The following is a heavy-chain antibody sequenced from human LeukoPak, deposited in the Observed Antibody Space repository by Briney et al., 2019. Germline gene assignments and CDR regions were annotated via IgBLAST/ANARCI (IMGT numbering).Heavy chain of an antibody. J-gene: IGHJ5*02. CDR1: GGSISSSSYY. D-gene: IGHD3-16*02. CDR2: IHYSGNT. V-gene: IGHV4-39*02. Sequence: SETLSLTCTVSGGSISSSSYYWGWIRQPPGKGLEWIATIHYSGNTYYNPSLKSRVTISVDTSKDQFSLKLSSVTAADTAVYYCARDVLGVRLGELSYNWFDPWGQGTLVTVSS. CDR3: ARDVLGVRLGELSYNWFDP.